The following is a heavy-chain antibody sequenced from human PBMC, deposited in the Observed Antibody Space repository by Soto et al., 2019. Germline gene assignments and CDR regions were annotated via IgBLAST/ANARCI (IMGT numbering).Heavy chain of an antibody. CDR3: ARDNGYYVDH. CDR1: GDSVSGNSAA. D-gene: IGHD2-8*01. V-gene: IGHV6-1*01. CDR2: TYYRSNWHN. J-gene: IGHJ4*02. Sequence: KQSQTLSLTCAISGDSVSGNSAAWNWIRQSPSGGLEWLGRTYYRSNWHNEYAPSVKSRTTINPDTSKNQFSLLLTSVTPEDTAFYYCARDNGYYVDHWAQGTLVTVSS.